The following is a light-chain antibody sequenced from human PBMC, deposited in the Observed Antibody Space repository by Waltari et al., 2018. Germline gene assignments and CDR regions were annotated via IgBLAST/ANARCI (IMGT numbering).Light chain of an antibody. J-gene: IGLJ1*01. V-gene: IGLV2-14*03. CDR1: SRAVGNYDW. CDR2: DVS. CDR3: TSYTSSHSLV. Sequence: QSALTQPASVSGSPGQSITISCTGTSRAVGNYDWVLWYQQHPGKAPKVVIFDVSYRPSGVSNRFSGSKSGNTASLTISGLQAEDEADYYCTSYTSSHSLVFGTGTKVTVL.